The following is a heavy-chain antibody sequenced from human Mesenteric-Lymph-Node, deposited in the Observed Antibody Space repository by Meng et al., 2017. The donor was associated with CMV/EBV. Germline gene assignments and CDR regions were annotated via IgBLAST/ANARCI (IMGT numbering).Heavy chain of an antibody. V-gene: IGHV4-39*01. J-gene: IGHJ4*02. D-gene: IGHD6-19*01. Sequence: SGGFISRSNYCWGWVRQPPGKGLEWIGSFYYSGTTYYNPSLKSRLTISVDTTKNQFSLKLSSVTAADTAVYYCARHSVDSGWGDVDYWGQGALVTVSS. CDR3: ARHSVDSGWGDVDY. CDR2: FYYSGTT. CDR1: GGFISRSNYC.